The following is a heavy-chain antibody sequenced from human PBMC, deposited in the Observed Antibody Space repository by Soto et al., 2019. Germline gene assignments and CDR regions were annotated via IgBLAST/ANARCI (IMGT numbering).Heavy chain of an antibody. Sequence: QVLLQESGPGVVKPSQTLSLTCTVSGGFIRSGGYYWTWIRQHPGRGLEWLAYIDSSGTAFYSSSLRSRVTISVDTSKNQFFLKLTSVTPADTAVYFCAGSPPRGSDFWGQGTLITVSS. CDR3: AGSPPRGSDF. D-gene: IGHD2-21*01. CDR1: GGFIRSGGYY. V-gene: IGHV4-31*03. J-gene: IGHJ4*02. CDR2: IDSSGTA.